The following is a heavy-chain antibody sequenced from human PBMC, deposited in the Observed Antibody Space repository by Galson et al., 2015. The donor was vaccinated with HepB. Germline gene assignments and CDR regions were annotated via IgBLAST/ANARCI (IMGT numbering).Heavy chain of an antibody. CDR1: GYTFRDYY. CDR3: ARGGRGHYDNSGSHSYLDY. D-gene: IGHD3-22*01. CDR2: VNPKNGVT. V-gene: IGHV1-2*04. Sequence: SCKASGYTFRDYYLHWVRQAPGQGLEWLGWVNPKNGVTNYAQRFQGWVTMTSDTTTSTAYMEVSWLASGDTAVYYCARGGRGHYDNSGSHSYLDYWGHGTLVTVSS. J-gene: IGHJ4*01.